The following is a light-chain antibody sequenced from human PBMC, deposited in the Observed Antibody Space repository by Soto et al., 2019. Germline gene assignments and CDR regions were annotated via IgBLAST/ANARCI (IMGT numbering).Light chain of an antibody. J-gene: IGKJ4*01. CDR2: DTS. CDR3: QQRSSWPLS. Sequence: EIVMTQSPATLSVSPGESATLSCRASQSVSSDLAWYQQKPGQAPRLLIYDTSNRATGIPPRFNGSGSERDFTLTINSLEPEDSALYYCQQRSSWPLSFGGGTKVDI. V-gene: IGKV3-11*02. CDR1: QSVSSD.